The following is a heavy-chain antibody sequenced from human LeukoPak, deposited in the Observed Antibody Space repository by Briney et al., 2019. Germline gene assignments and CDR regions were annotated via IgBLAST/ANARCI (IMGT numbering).Heavy chain of an antibody. CDR3: ARASGYYSPTPPGM. CDR1: GYTFTGYY. J-gene: IGHJ4*02. Sequence: ASVKVSCKASGYTFTGYYMHWVGQAPGQGLEWMGWINPNSGGTNYAQKFQGRVTMTRDTSISTAYMELSRLRSDDTAVYYCARASGYYSPTPPGMWGQGTLVTVSS. V-gene: IGHV1-2*02. CDR2: INPNSGGT. D-gene: IGHD3-22*01.